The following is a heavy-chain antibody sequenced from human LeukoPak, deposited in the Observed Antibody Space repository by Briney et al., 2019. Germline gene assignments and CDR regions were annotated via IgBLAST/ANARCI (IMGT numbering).Heavy chain of an antibody. Sequence: SETLSLTCTVSGGSISSSSYYWGWNRQPPGKGLEWIGSIYYSGSTYYNPSLKSRVTISVDTSKNQFSLKLSSVTAADTAVYYCARSTSSSWYRIYAFDIWGQGTMVTVSS. CDR3: ARSTSSSWYRIYAFDI. CDR1: GGSISSSSYY. J-gene: IGHJ3*02. CDR2: IYYSGST. D-gene: IGHD6-13*01. V-gene: IGHV4-39*01.